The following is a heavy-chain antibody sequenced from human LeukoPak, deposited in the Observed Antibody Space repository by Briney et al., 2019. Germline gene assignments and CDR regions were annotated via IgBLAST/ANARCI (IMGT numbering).Heavy chain of an antibody. Sequence: PSETQSLTCAVYGGSFSGYYWSWIRQPPGKGLEWIGEINHSGSTNYNPSLKSRVTISVDTSKNQFSLKLSSVTAADTAVYYCASEEIVGATLDYWGQGTLVTVSS. J-gene: IGHJ4*02. CDR1: GGSFSGYY. CDR2: INHSGST. CDR3: ASEEIVGATLDY. D-gene: IGHD1-26*01. V-gene: IGHV4-34*01.